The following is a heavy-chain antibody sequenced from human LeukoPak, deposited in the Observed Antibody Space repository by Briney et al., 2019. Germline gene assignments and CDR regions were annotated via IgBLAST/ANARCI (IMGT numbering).Heavy chain of an antibody. D-gene: IGHD1-1*01. J-gene: IGHJ5*02. Sequence: SVKVSCKASGGTFSSYAISWVRQAPGQGLEWMGGIIPIFGTANYAQKFQGRVTITTDESTSTAYMELSSLRSEDTAVYYCARCQTGTTINWFDPWGQGTLVTVSS. CDR2: IIPIFGTA. CDR1: GGTFSSYA. V-gene: IGHV1-69*05. CDR3: ARCQTGTTINWFDP.